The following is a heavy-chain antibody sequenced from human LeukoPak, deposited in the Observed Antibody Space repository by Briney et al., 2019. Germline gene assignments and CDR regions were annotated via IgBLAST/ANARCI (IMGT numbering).Heavy chain of an antibody. CDR3: ATTYYYDSSGYSHDAFDI. CDR1: GGSISSSSYY. Sequence: SSETLSLTCTVSGGSISSSSYYWGWIRQPPGKGLEWIGSIYYSGSTYYNPSLKSRVTISVDTSKNQFSLKLSSVTAADTAVYYCATTYYYDSSGYSHDAFDIWGQGTMVTVSS. D-gene: IGHD3-22*01. CDR2: IYYSGST. J-gene: IGHJ3*02. V-gene: IGHV4-39*07.